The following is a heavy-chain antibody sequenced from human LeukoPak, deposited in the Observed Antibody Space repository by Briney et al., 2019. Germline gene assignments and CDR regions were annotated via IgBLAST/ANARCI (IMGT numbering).Heavy chain of an antibody. CDR2: ISYDGSNK. D-gene: IGHD3-10*01. CDR3: ARDPDYYGSGSYLDY. J-gene: IGHJ4*02. V-gene: IGHV3-30*04. CDR1: GFTFRDYA. Sequence: GRSLRLSCAASGFTFRDYAMHWVRQAPGKGLEWVAVISYDGSNKYYADSVKGRFTISRDNSKNTLYLQMNSLRAEDTAVYYCARDPDYYGSGSYLDYWGQGTLVTVSS.